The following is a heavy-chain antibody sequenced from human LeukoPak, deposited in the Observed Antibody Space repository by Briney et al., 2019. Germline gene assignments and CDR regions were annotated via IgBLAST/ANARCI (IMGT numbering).Heavy chain of an antibody. J-gene: IGHJ3*02. D-gene: IGHD3-3*01. CDR2: IYTSGST. V-gene: IGHV4-61*02. CDR1: GGSISSGSYY. Sequence: SETLSLTCTVSGGSISSGSYYWSWIRQPAGKGLEWIWRIYTSGSTNYNPSLKSRVTISVDTSKNQFSLKLSSVTAADTAVYYCARDKYDFSWDAFDIWGQGTMVTVSS. CDR3: ARDKYDFSWDAFDI.